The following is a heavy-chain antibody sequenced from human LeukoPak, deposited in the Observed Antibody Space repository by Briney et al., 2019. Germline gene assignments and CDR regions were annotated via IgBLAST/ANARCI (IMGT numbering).Heavy chain of an antibody. J-gene: IGHJ4*02. V-gene: IGHV1-8*01. Sequence: ASVKVSCKASGYTFTSHDINWVRQATGQGLEWMGWMNPNSGNTGYAQKFQGRVTMTRNTSISTAYMELSSLRSEDTAVYYCARGTPNCGGDCYVIDYWGQGTLVTVSS. CDR2: MNPNSGNT. CDR3: ARGTPNCGGDCYVIDY. CDR1: GYTFTSHD. D-gene: IGHD2-21*02.